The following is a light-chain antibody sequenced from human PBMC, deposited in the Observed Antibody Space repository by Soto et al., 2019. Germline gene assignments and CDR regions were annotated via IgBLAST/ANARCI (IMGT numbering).Light chain of an antibody. CDR2: GNT. V-gene: IGLV1-40*01. Sequence: QSVLTQPPSMSGAPGQRVTISCTGSSSNIGAGYDVHWYQLLPGTAPKLLIYGNTNRPSGVPDRSSGSKSGTSASLAITGLRAEDEADYYCQSHDSSLNSWVFGGGTKLTVL. CDR3: QSHDSSLNSWV. CDR1: SSNIGAGYD. J-gene: IGLJ3*02.